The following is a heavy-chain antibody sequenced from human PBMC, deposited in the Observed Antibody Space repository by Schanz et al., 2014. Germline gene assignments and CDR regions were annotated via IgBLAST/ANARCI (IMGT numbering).Heavy chain of an antibody. CDR1: GFTFSSYA. D-gene: IGHD3-9*01. CDR3: AKAADWPVTRFDP. CDR2: LSEGGGGT. Sequence: EVQLLESGGGLVQPGGSLRLSCAASGFTFSSYAMSWVRQAPGKGLEWVSALSEGGGGTHYADSVRGRFTISSDSSKNTLCLQMSGLRADDTAVYYCAKAADWPVTRFDPWGQGTLVTVSS. V-gene: IGHV3-23*01. J-gene: IGHJ5*02.